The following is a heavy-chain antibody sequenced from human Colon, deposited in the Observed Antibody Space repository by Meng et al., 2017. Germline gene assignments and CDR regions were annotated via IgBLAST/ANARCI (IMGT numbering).Heavy chain of an antibody. Sequence: SQTLSLTCAVYGGSFSGYYWSWIRQPPGKGLEWIGEINHSGSTNYNPSLKSRVTISVDTSKNQFPLKLSSVTAADTAVYYCARRRWYSSGEIWGQGTMVTVSS. CDR2: INHSGST. CDR1: GGSFSGYY. V-gene: IGHV4-34*01. D-gene: IGHD6-19*01. J-gene: IGHJ3*02. CDR3: ARRRWYSSGEI.